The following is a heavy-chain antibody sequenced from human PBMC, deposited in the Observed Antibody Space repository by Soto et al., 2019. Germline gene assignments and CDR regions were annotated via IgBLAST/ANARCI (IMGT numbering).Heavy chain of an antibody. Sequence: QTGGSLRLSCAASGFTFSSYAMHWVRQAPGKGLEWVAVISYDGSNKYYADSVKGRFTISRDNSKNTLYLQMNSLRAEDTAVYYCARAVVTPDYWGQGTLVTVSS. CDR1: GFTFSSYA. CDR2: ISYDGSNK. V-gene: IGHV3-30-3*01. D-gene: IGHD2-21*02. J-gene: IGHJ4*02. CDR3: ARAVVTPDY.